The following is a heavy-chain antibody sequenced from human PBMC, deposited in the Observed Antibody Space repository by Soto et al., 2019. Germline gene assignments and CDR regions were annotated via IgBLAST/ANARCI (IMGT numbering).Heavy chain of an antibody. CDR3: ARTGPEGFLEWLGYYYCGMDV. J-gene: IGHJ6*02. Sequence: GASVKVSCKASGYTFTGYYMHWVRQAPGQGLEWMGWINPNSGGTNYAQKFQGRVTMTRDTSISTAYMELSRLRSDDTAVYYCARTGPEGFLEWLGYYYCGMDVWGQGTTVTVSS. CDR2: INPNSGGT. D-gene: IGHD3-3*01. V-gene: IGHV1-2*02. CDR1: GYTFTGYY.